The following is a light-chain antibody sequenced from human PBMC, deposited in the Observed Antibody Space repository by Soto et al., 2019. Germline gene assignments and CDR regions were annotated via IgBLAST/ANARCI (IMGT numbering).Light chain of an antibody. Sequence: AIQMTQSPSSLSASVGDRVTITCRASEFIRNDLGWYQQKPGKAPKLLIYAASSLQSGVPSRFSGSGYGTDFTLTISSLQSEDIATYFCLQDYIYPRAFGQGTKLEIK. CDR3: LQDYIYPRA. CDR1: EFIRND. V-gene: IGKV1-6*01. J-gene: IGKJ2*01. CDR2: AAS.